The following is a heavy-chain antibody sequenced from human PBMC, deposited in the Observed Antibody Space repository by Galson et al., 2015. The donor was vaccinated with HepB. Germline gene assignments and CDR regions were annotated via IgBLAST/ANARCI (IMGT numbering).Heavy chain of an antibody. V-gene: IGHV1-18*04. D-gene: IGHD2-2*01. CDR1: GYTFPSYG. CDR3: AREVAYCSTTSCYQDY. J-gene: IGHJ4*02. Sequence: SVKVSCKASGYTFPSYGITWVRQAPGQGLEWMGWTSAYNTDTNYAQKFQGRVTMTTDTSTSTAYMELSSLRSDDTAVYYCAREVAYCSTTSCYQDYWGQGTLVTVSS. CDR2: TSAYNTDT.